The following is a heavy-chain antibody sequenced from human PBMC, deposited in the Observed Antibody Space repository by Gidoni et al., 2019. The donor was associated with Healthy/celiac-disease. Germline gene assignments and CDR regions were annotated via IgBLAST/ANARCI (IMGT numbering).Heavy chain of an antibody. Sequence: QVQLQESGPGLVKPSETLSLTCTVSGGSVSSGSYYWSWIRQPPGKGLEWIGYIYYSGSTNYNPSLKSRVTISVDTSKNQFSLKLSSVTAADTAVYYCARDVGYYDSSGYYDYWGQGTLVTVSS. J-gene: IGHJ4*02. CDR2: IYYSGST. CDR1: GGSVSSGSYY. CDR3: ARDVGYYDSSGYYDY. D-gene: IGHD3-22*01. V-gene: IGHV4-61*01.